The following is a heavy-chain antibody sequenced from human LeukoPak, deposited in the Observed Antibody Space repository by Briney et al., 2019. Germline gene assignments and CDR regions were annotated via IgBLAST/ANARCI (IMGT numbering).Heavy chain of an antibody. D-gene: IGHD3-22*01. CDR1: GGSISSYY. J-gene: IGHJ4*02. V-gene: IGHV4-34*01. Sequence: PSETLSLTCTVSGGSISSYYWSWIRQPPGKGLEWIGEINHSGSTNYNPSLKSRVTISVDTSKNQFSLKLSSVTAADTAMYYCAGWAYDSSGYRLDYWGQGTLVTVSS. CDR3: AGWAYDSSGYRLDY. CDR2: INHSGST.